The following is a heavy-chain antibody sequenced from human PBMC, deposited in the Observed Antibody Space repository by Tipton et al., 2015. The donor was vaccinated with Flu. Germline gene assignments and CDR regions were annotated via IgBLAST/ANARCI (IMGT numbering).Heavy chain of an antibody. V-gene: IGHV4-34*01. CDR1: GGSFSGYY. CDR2: INHSGST. J-gene: IGHJ4*02. D-gene: IGHD5-12*01. Sequence: TLSLTCAVYGGSFSGYYWSWIRQPPGKGLEWIGEINHSGSTNCNPSLKSRVTISVDTSKNQFSLKLSSVTAADTAVYYCARVVVATRNFDYWGQGTLVTVSS. CDR3: ARVVVATRNFDY.